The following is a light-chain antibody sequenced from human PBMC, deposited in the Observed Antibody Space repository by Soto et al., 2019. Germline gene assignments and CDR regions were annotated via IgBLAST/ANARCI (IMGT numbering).Light chain of an antibody. CDR2: KAS. Sequence: DLQMTQSPSTLSASVGDTVTITCRASQSISNWLAWYQQKPGQAPKLLIHKASTLESGVPSRFSGSGSGTEFTLTISSLQXXXXXXXXXXXXXXXXYTFGQGTKLEIK. J-gene: IGKJ2*01. CDR3: XXXXXXXYT. V-gene: IGKV1-5*03. CDR1: QSISNW.